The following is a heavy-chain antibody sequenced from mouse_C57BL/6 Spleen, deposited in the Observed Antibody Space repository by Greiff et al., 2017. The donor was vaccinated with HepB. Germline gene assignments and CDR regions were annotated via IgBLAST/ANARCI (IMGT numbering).Heavy chain of an antibody. CDR3: AREGTYDYDGAWFAY. Sequence: QVQLQQSGPELVKPGASVKLSCKASGYTFTSYDINWVKQRPGQGLEWIGWIYPRDGSTKYNEKFKGKATLTVDTSSSTAYMERHSLTSEDSAVYFCAREGTYDYDGAWFAYWGQGTLVTVSA. CDR2: IYPRDGST. V-gene: IGHV1-85*01. D-gene: IGHD2-4*01. J-gene: IGHJ3*01. CDR1: GYTFTSYD.